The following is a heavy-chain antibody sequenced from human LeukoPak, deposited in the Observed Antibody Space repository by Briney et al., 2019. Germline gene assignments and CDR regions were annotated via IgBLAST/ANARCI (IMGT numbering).Heavy chain of an antibody. V-gene: IGHV5-51*01. Sequence: GESLKISCKGPGYSFTSYWIGWVRQMPGKGLEWMGIIYPGDSDTRYSPSFQGQVTISADKSISTAYLQWSSLKASDTALYYCARLDDSSGYYSYFDNWGQGSLVTVSS. CDR3: ARLDDSSGYYSYFDN. CDR1: GYSFTSYW. D-gene: IGHD3-22*01. CDR2: IYPGDSDT. J-gene: IGHJ4*02.